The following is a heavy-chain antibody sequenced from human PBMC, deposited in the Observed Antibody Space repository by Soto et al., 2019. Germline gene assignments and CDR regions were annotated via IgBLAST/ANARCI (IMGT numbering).Heavy chain of an antibody. D-gene: IGHD5-18*01. CDR2: ISWNSGSI. V-gene: IGHV3-9*01. J-gene: IGHJ4*02. Sequence: GGSLRLSCAASGFTFSSYAMHWVRQAPGKGLEWVSRISWNSGSIGYADSVKGRFIISRDNAKNSLYLQMNSLRAEDTALYYCAKAVGSYGNFDYWGQGTLVTAPQ. CDR3: AKAVGSYGNFDY. CDR1: GFTFSSYA.